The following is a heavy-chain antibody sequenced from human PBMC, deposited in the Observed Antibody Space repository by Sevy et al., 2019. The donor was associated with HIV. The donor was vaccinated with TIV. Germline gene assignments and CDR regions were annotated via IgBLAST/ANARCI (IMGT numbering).Heavy chain of an antibody. CDR2: INGRGGST. V-gene: IGHV3-23*01. J-gene: IGHJ4*02. Sequence: GGSLRLSCVVSGYSFSSYAISWVRQAPGKGLEWVSTINGRGGSTYYADSVKGRFTISRDNPKNTLFLQMMNLRVDDTAIYYCARPSPRTAAAASAFYDNWGQGTLVTVSS. D-gene: IGHD6-13*01. CDR3: ARPSPRTAAAASAFYDN. CDR1: GYSFSSYA.